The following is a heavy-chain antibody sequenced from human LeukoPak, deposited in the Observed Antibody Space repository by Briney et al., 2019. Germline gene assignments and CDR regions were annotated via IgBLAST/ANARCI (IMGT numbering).Heavy chain of an antibody. Sequence: PGGSLRLSCAASGFTFSSYAMSWVRKAPGKGLEWFSAISGGSGSSTYYADAVKGRFTISRDNSKTTLYLQMNSLRAEDAAVYYCAKGSSSGWPYFFDDWGQGTLVTVSS. J-gene: IGHJ4*02. CDR3: AKGSSSGWPYFFDD. D-gene: IGHD6-19*01. CDR2: ISGGSGSST. V-gene: IGHV3-23*01. CDR1: GFTFSSYA.